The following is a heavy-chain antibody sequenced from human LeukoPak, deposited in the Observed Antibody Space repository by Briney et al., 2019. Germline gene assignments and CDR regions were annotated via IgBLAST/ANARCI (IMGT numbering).Heavy chain of an antibody. V-gene: IGHV5-51*01. CDR1: GYSFTTYW. D-gene: IGHD3-22*01. Sequence: GESLKISGKGSGYSFTTYWIGWVRQMPGKGLEWMGIINPGDSDTRYSPSFQGQVTISGDKSTSTAYLQWSSLKASDTAMYYCARRFYSDSSAYGANYHYYFDSWGQGTLVTVSS. CDR3: ARRFYSDSSAYGANYHYYFDS. J-gene: IGHJ4*02. CDR2: INPGDSDT.